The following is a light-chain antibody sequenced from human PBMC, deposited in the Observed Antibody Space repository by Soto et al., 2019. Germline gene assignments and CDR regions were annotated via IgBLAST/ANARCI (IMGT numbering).Light chain of an antibody. CDR3: QQYGSSPWT. J-gene: IGKJ1*01. V-gene: IGKV3-20*01. CDR1: QSVSSSY. Sequence: EIVLTQSPGTLSLSPGERATLSCRASQSVSSSYLAWYQQKPGQAPRTLIYGASSRAIGIPDRFSGSGSGTDFTLTISILEPEDFAVYYCQQYGSSPWTFGQGTKVEIK. CDR2: GAS.